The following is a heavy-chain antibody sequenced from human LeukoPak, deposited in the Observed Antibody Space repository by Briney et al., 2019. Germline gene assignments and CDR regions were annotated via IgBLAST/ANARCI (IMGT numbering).Heavy chain of an antibody. J-gene: IGHJ3*02. Sequence: ASVKVSCKASGYTFTGYYMHWVRQAPGEGLEWMGRINPNSGGTIYAQKFQDRVTMTRDTPISTAYMELSSLRSEDTAVYYCARGFARGYSYGIDAFDIWGQGTMVTVSS. V-gene: IGHV1-2*02. CDR1: GYTFTGYY. D-gene: IGHD5-18*01. CDR3: ARGFARGYSYGIDAFDI. CDR2: INPNSGGT.